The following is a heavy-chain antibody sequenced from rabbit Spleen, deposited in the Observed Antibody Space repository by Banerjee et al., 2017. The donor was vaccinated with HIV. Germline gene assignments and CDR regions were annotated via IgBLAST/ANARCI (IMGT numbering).Heavy chain of an antibody. CDR1: GFDFSDYY. V-gene: IGHV1S7*01. CDR2: IYTDKGLT. CDR3: ARDTSSSFSSYGMDL. D-gene: IGHD1-1*01. J-gene: IGHJ6*01. Sequence: QLKETGGGLVQPGGSLTLSCKASGFDFSDYYMIWVRQAPGRGLEWIGIIYTDKGLTDYARWVNGRFTISSDNAQNTVDLQMNSLTAADTATYFCARDTSSSFSSYGMDLWGPGTLVTVS.